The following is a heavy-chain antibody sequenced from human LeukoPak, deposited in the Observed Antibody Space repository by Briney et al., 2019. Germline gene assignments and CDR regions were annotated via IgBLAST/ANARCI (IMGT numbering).Heavy chain of an antibody. CDR1: GFTFSSYW. J-gene: IGHJ5*02. V-gene: IGHV3-7*01. Sequence: PGGSLRLSCVASGFTFSSYWMSWVRQAPGKGLEWVANMKIEGSEEYYVDSVKGRFTISRDNAKNSLYLQMNSLRVDDTAVYYCTRWARYCSSGSCYSWFDPWGQGTLVTVSP. CDR2: MKIEGSEE. D-gene: IGHD2-15*01. CDR3: TRWARYCSSGSCYSWFDP.